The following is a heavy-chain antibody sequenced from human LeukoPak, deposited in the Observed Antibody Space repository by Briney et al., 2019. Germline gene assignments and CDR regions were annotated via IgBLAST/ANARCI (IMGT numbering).Heavy chain of an antibody. J-gene: IGHJ4*02. CDR3: AKGHPYDYVWGRPSAFDY. CDR1: GFTFSSSA. CDR2: ISSSSSTI. D-gene: IGHD3-16*01. V-gene: IGHV3-48*01. Sequence: GGSLRLSCAASGFTFSSSAMNWVRQAPGKGLEWVSYISSSSSTIYYGDSVKGRFTISRDNAKKSLYLQMNNLGAEDTAVYYCAKGHPYDYVWGRPSAFDYWGQGTLVTVSS.